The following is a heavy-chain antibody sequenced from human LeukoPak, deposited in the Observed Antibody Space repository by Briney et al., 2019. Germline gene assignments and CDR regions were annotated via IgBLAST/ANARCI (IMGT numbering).Heavy chain of an antibody. D-gene: IGHD1-26*01. CDR3: ARAPSRGERLRAFDV. Sequence: GGSLRLTCTASEFSLSIYDLHWVSQAPGKGLEYVSTIGTAGDTYYAGSVRDRFFISREDAKNSLYLQMISLRADDTAVSYCARAPSRGERLRAFDVWGQGTMVTVST. V-gene: IGHV3-13*01. J-gene: IGHJ3*01. CDR2: IGTAGDT. CDR1: EFSLSIYD.